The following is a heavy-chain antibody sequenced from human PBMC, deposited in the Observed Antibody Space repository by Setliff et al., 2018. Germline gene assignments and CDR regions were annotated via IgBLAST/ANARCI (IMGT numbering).Heavy chain of an antibody. CDR2: ISGYTGET. CDR3: ARGHCSSGECPNYFDP. CDR1: GFSFTSFG. J-gene: IGHJ5*02. D-gene: IGHD2-15*01. V-gene: IGHV1-18*01. Sequence: ASVKVSCKTSGFSFTSFGFSWVRQAPGQGLEWMGSISGYTGETNYAQKFQARVTMTADTSAKTVYMELRSLTSDDTAVYYCARGHCSSGECPNYFDPWGQGTQVTVSS.